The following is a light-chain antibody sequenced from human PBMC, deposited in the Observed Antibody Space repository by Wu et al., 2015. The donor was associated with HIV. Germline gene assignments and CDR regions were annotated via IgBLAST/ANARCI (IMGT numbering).Light chain of an antibody. V-gene: IGKV3-11*01. Sequence: EIVMTQSPATLSVSPGEGATLSCRASQSISNNLAWYQQKPGQAPRLLIYGASKRATGIPDRFSGGGSGTDFTLTISTLEPEDFAVYYCQQRTTWPLTFGQGTRLEIK. J-gene: IGKJ5*01. CDR3: QQRTTWPLT. CDR1: QSISNN. CDR2: GAS.